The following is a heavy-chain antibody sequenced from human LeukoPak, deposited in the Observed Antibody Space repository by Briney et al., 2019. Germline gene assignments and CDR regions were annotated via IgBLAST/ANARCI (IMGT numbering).Heavy chain of an antibody. J-gene: IGHJ4*02. CDR2: VGTHSTST. Sequence: GGSLRLSCAASGFTFSSCVMTWVRQAPGAGLEWVSAVGTHSTSTDYSDSVKGRFTISRDDSKNTVFLQMTSLRVEDTALYYCTRRVGGTPDYWGLGTPVTVSS. V-gene: IGHV3-23*01. CDR1: GFTFSSCV. D-gene: IGHD1-26*01. CDR3: TRRVGGTPDY.